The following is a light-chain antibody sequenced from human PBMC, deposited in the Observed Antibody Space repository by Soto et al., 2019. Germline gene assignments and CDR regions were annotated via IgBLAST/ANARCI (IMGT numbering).Light chain of an antibody. V-gene: IGKV3-20*01. CDR3: PQYGSSPPAIT. J-gene: IGKJ5*01. CDR1: QSVSSSY. CDR2: GTS. Sequence: EIVLTQSPGTLSLSPGERATLSCRASQSVSSSYLAWYQQKPGQAPRLLIYGTSNRATDIPDRFSGSGSGTDFTLTISRLEPEDFAVYYCPQYGSSPPAITFGQGTRLEIK.